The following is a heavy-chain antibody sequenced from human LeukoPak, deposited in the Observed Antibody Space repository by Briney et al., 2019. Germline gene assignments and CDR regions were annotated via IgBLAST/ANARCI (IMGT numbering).Heavy chain of an antibody. J-gene: IGHJ4*02. CDR1: GGSISSYY. Sequence: PSETLSLTCTVSGGSISSYYWNWIRQSAGKGLEWIGRIYTSGSTNYNPSLKSRVTMSVDTSKNQFSLKLSSVTAADTAVYYCARGTYYYGSGSYPFDYWGQGTLVTVSS. CDR3: ARGTYYYGSGSYPFDY. D-gene: IGHD3-10*01. V-gene: IGHV4-4*07. CDR2: IYTSGST.